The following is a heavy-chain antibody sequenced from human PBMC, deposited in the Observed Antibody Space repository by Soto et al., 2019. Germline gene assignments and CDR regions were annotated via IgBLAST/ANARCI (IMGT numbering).Heavy chain of an antibody. CDR3: AKVKIAARRNYYYGMDV. J-gene: IGHJ6*02. CDR2: ISYDGSNK. V-gene: IGHV3-30*18. D-gene: IGHD6-6*01. CDR1: GFTFSSYG. Sequence: QVQLVESGGGVVQPGRSLRLSCAASGFTFSSYGMHWVRQAPGKGLEWVAVISYDGSNKYYADSVKGRFTISRDNSKNTLYLQMNSLRAEDTAVYYCAKVKIAARRNYYYGMDVWGQGTTVTVSS.